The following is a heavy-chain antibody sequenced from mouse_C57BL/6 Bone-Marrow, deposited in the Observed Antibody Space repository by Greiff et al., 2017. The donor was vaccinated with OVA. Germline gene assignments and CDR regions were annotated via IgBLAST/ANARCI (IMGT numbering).Heavy chain of an antibody. CDR1: GFSFNTYA. CDR2: IRSKSNNYAT. CDR3: VRNWDAWFAY. J-gene: IGHJ3*01. Sequence: EVQLVESGGGLVQPKGSLKLSCAASGFSFNTYAMNWVRQAPGKGLEWVARIRSKSNNYATYYADSVKDRFTISRDDSESMLYLQMNNLKTEDTAMYYCVRNWDAWFAYWGQGTLVTVSA. V-gene: IGHV10-1*01. D-gene: IGHD4-1*01.